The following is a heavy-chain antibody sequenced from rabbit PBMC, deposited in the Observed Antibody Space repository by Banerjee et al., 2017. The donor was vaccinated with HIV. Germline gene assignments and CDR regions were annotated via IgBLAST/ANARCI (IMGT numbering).Heavy chain of an antibody. Sequence: QEHLVESGGDLVKPEGSLTLTCTASGFSFSSSYWICWIRQAPGKGLEWIACIDAGSNGNTYYASWAKGRFTVSKTSSTTVTLQMTSLTDADTATYFCARGDAGYAGSSYATFDLWGPGTLVTVS. CDR1: GFSFSSSYW. D-gene: IGHD4-2*01. CDR2: IDAGSNGNT. J-gene: IGHJ4*01. CDR3: ARGDAGYAGSSYATFDL. V-gene: IGHV1S45*01.